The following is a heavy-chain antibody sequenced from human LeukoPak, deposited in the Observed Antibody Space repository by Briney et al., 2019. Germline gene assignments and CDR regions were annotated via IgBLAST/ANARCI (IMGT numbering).Heavy chain of an antibody. Sequence: SETLSLTCTVSGGSISSSSYYWGWIRQPPGKGLEWIGNIYYSGSTYYNPSLKSRVTISVDTSKNQFSLKLSSVTAADTAVYYCARDPRRAGFDYWGQRTLVTLSS. V-gene: IGHV4-39*07. J-gene: IGHJ4*02. CDR3: ARDPRRAGFDY. CDR2: IYYSGST. CDR1: GGSISSSSYY.